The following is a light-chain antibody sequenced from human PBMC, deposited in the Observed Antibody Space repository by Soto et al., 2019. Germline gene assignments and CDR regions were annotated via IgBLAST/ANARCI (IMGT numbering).Light chain of an antibody. Sequence: EIVLAQSPGTLSLSPGDRATLSCRASQSVNNNYLAWYQQKPGQAPRLLIYGASRRATDIPDRFSGSGSGTDFTLTISRLEPEAFAVYSCQQYGSAPLTFGGGTKVEIK. CDR3: QQYGSAPLT. J-gene: IGKJ4*01. CDR1: QSVNNNY. CDR2: GAS. V-gene: IGKV3-20*01.